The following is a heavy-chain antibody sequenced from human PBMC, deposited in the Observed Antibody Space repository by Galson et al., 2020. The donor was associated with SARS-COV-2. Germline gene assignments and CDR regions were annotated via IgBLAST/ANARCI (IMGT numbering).Heavy chain of an antibody. J-gene: IGHJ4*02. D-gene: IGHD6-19*01. CDR2: ISSSSSTI. CDR1: GFTFSSYS. V-gene: IGHV3-48*01. Sequence: PGGSLRLSCAASGFTFSSYSMNWVRQAPGKGLEWVSYISSSSSTIYYTDSVKGRFTISRDNAKNSLYLQMNSLRAEDTAVYYCAREPGYSSGWYSFYFDYWGQGTLVTVSS. CDR3: AREPGYSSGWYSFYFDY.